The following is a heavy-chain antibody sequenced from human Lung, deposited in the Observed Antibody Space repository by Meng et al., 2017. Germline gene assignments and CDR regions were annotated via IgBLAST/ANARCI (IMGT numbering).Heavy chain of an antibody. D-gene: IGHD4-11*01. CDR1: GGSFSDYY. CDR2: INHSGST. J-gene: IGHJ4*02. CDR3: ARGPTTMAHDFDY. Sequence: QVQLRTWGAGLLKPSETLSLTFVVSGGSFSDYYWSWIRQPPGKGLEWIGEINHSGSTNYNPSLESRATISVDTSQNNLSLKLSSVTAADSAVYYCARGPTTMAHDFDYWGQGTLVTVSS. V-gene: IGHV4-34*01.